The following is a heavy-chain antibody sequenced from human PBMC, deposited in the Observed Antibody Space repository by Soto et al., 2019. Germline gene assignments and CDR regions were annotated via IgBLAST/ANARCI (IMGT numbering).Heavy chain of an antibody. D-gene: IGHD4-17*01. CDR3: VRVPYGDLFPY. CDR1: GLTVSNTY. Sequence: EVLLVESGGGLVQPGGSLRLSCAASGLTVSNTYMNWVRQAPGKGLEWVSIIYAAGNTFYADSVKGRFIVSRDNSKNTLYLQMNNLRAEDTAVYYCVRVPYGDLFPYWGQGTLVTVSS. CDR2: IYAAGNT. V-gene: IGHV3-66*01. J-gene: IGHJ4*02.